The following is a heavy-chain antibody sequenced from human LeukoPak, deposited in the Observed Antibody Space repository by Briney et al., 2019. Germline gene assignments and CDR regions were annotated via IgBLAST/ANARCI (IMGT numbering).Heavy chain of an antibody. CDR2: IYYSGST. V-gene: IGHV4-59*01. CDR3: ARGFGEFCF. J-gene: IGHJ4*02. Sequence: SETLSLTCTVSGGSISSYYWSWIRQPPGKGLEWIGYIYYSGSTNYNPSLKSRVTISVDTSKNQFSLKLSSVTAADTAVYYCARGFGEFCFWGQGTLVTVSS. CDR1: GGSISSYY. D-gene: IGHD3-10*01.